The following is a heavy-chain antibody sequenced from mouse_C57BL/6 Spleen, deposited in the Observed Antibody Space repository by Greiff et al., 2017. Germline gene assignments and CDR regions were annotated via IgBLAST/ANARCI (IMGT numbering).Heavy chain of an antibody. J-gene: IGHJ3*01. CDR3: TIYYYGSSWAY. CDR1: GYTFTDYE. Sequence: QVQLKESGAELVRPGASVTLSCKASGYTFTDYEMHWVKQTPVHGLEWIGAIDPETGGTAYTQKFKGKAILTADKSSSTAYMELRSLTSEDSAVYYCTIYYYGSSWAYWGQGTLVTVSA. D-gene: IGHD1-1*01. CDR2: IDPETGGT. V-gene: IGHV1-15*01.